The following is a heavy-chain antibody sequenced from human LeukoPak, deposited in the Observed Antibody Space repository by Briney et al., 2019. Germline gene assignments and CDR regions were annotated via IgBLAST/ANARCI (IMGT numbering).Heavy chain of an antibody. CDR1: GGSISGYF. Sequence: SETLSLTCTVSGGSISGYFWTWIRQPAGKGLEWIGRMYSTGSNNYNPSLKSRLTMSLHTSKNHFSLNLTSVTAADTAVYYCAREPTSGREPTSGRPLDYWGQGTLVTVSS. D-gene: IGHD5-12*01. V-gene: IGHV4-4*07. J-gene: IGHJ4*02. CDR3: AREPTSGREPTSGRPLDY. CDR2: MYSTGSN.